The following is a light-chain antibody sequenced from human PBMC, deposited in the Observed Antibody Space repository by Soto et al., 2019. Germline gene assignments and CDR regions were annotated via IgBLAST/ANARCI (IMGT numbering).Light chain of an antibody. CDR2: EVS. Sequence: QSALTQPASVSGSPGQSITIYCTGTSSDVGAYNYVSWYQQHPGKAPKLMIYEVSNRPSGVSNRLSGSKSGNTASLTISGLQAEDEADYYCSSYTSSSTYVFGVGTKVTVL. CDR3: SSYTSSSTYV. J-gene: IGLJ1*01. CDR1: SSDVGAYNY. V-gene: IGLV2-14*01.